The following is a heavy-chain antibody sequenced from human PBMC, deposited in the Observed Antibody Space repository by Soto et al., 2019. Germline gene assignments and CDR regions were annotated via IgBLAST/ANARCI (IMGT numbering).Heavy chain of an antibody. D-gene: IGHD3-16*01. CDR3: ARDRWGSNVHADFDI. CDR1: LDTFSKYA. V-gene: IGHV1-69*06. J-gene: IGHJ3*02. CDR2: IIPIFVTA. Sequence: SVXVSFKTSLDTFSKYAISFLRQAPGQGLDWIGGIIPIFVTANYAQKFQGRVTITADKSTSTAYMELSSLRSEDTAVYYCARDRWGSNVHADFDIWGPGTMVTVSS.